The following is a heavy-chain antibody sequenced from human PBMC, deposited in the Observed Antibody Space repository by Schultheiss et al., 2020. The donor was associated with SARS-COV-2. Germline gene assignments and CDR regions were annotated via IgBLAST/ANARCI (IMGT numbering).Heavy chain of an antibody. V-gene: IGHV4-59*12. CDR1: GFTFSSYS. J-gene: IGHJ5*02. D-gene: IGHD6-19*01. Sequence: GSLRLSCAASGFTFSSYSMNWVRQAPGKGLEWIGSIYYSGSTNYNPSLKSRVTISVDTSKNQVSLRLAAVTAADTATYYCATSVGDTSGWYGPGWTDPWGQGIPVTVSS. CDR2: IYYSGST. CDR3: ATSVGDTSGWYGPGWTDP.